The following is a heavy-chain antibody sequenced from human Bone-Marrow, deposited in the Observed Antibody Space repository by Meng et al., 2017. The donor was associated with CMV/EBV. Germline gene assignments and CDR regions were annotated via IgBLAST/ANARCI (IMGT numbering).Heavy chain of an antibody. J-gene: IGHJ4*02. CDR2: IYYSGST. Sequence: SEPLSLTCTVSGGSISSSSYYWGWIRQPPGKGLEWIGSIYYSGSTYYNPSLKSRVTISVDTSKNQFSLKLSSVTAADTAVYYCARGRYCGGDCLEYWGQGTLVTVSS. CDR1: GGSISSSSYY. V-gene: IGHV4-39*01. CDR3: ARGRYCGGDCLEY. D-gene: IGHD2-21*01.